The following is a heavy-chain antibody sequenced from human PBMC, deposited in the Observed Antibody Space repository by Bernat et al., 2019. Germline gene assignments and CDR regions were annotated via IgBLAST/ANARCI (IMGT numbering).Heavy chain of an antibody. CDR1: GFTFSSYS. D-gene: IGHD3-3*01. CDR2: ISSSSSTI. J-gene: IGHJ6*02. Sequence: EVQLVESGGGLVQPGGSLRLSCAASGFTFSSYSMNWVRQAPGKGLEWVSYISSSSSTIYYADSVKGRFTISRDNAKNSLYLQMNSLRAEDTAVYYCARDRRNYDFWSGYYYYYYGMDVWGQGTTVTVSS. CDR3: ARDRRNYDFWSGYYYYYYGMDV. V-gene: IGHV3-48*01.